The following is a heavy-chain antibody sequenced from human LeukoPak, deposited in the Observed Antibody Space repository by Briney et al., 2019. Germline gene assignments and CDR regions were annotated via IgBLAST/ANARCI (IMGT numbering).Heavy chain of an antibody. CDR2: FDPEDGET. Sequence: GASVKVSCKVSGHTLTELSIHWVRQAPGKGLEWMGGFDPEDGETIYAQKFQGRVTMTEDTSTDTAYMELYSLRSEDTAVYYCARGSAVAGTSRWFDPWGQGTLVTVSS. D-gene: IGHD6-19*01. V-gene: IGHV1-24*01. CDR1: GHTLTELS. J-gene: IGHJ5*02. CDR3: ARGSAVAGTSRWFDP.